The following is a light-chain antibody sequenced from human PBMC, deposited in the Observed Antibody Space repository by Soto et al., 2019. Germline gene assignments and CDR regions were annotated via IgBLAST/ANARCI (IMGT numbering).Light chain of an antibody. CDR1: QTISIF. CDR2: GAS. V-gene: IGKV3-20*01. CDR3: QQCGSSPIT. J-gene: IGKJ5*01. Sequence: GLTQSPGTLSLSPGEGATLSCMASQTISIFLAWYQQKRGQAPRLLIYGASSRAAGIPDRFSGSGSGTDFTLTISRLEPEDFAVYYCQQCGSSPITFGQGTRLE.